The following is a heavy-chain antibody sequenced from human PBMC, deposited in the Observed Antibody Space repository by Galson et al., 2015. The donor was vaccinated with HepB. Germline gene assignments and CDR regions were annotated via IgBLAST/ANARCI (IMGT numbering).Heavy chain of an antibody. CDR1: GFTFSSYS. J-gene: IGHJ3*02. V-gene: IGHV3-21*01. D-gene: IGHD3-22*01. CDR2: ISSSSSYI. Sequence: SLRLSCAASGFTFSSYSMNWVRQAPGKGLEWVSSISSSSSYIYYADSVKGRFTISRDNAKNSLYLQMNSLRAEDTAVYYCARRGYDNRAFDIWGQGTMVTVS. CDR3: ARRGYDNRAFDI.